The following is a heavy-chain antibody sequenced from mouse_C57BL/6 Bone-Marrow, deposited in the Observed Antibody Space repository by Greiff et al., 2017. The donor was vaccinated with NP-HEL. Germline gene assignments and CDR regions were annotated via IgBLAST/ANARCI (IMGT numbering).Heavy chain of an antibody. Sequence: VKLMESGPGLVQPSPSLSITCTVSGFSLTSYGVHWVRQSPGKGLEWLGVIWRGGSTDYNAAFISRLSISKANSKSQVFFKMNSLQADDTAIYYCASDGYHAWFAYWGQGTLVTVSA. CDR3: ASDGYHAWFAY. J-gene: IGHJ3*01. D-gene: IGHD2-3*01. CDR2: IWRGGST. V-gene: IGHV2-2*01. CDR1: GFSLTSYG.